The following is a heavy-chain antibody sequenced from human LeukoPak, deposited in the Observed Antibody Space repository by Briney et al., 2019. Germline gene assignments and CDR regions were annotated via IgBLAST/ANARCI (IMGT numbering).Heavy chain of an antibody. CDR2: ISGSGGST. J-gene: IGHJ3*02. V-gene: IGHV3-23*01. Sequence: GGSLRLSCAASGFTFSSYAMSWVRQAPGKGLEWVSAISGSGGSTYYADSVRGRFTISRDNSKNTLYLQMKSLRAEDTAVYCCAKDKSSSWYIYYAFDIWGQGTMVTVSS. D-gene: IGHD6-13*01. CDR1: GFTFSSYA. CDR3: AKDKSSSWYIYYAFDI.